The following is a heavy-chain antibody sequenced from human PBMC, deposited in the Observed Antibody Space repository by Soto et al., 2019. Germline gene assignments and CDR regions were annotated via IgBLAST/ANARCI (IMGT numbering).Heavy chain of an antibody. CDR2: ISDSGSGT. CDR1: GFTFSSYA. Sequence: EVQLLESGGGLVQPGGSLRLSCAASGFTFSSYAMSWVRQAPGKGLEWVSAISDSGSGTYYADSVKGRFAISRDNSKNTLYLQMNSLRAEDTAVYYCAKDRGYTHGHELFDYGGQGTLVTVSS. D-gene: IGHD5-18*01. J-gene: IGHJ4*02. CDR3: AKDRGYTHGHELFDY. V-gene: IGHV3-23*01.